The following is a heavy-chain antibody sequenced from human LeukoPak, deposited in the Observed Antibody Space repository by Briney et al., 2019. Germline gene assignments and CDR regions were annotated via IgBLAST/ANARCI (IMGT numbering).Heavy chain of an antibody. CDR3: AKGGPLGYCTSTSCYTVFH. V-gene: IGHV3-23*01. CDR1: GSPFSSYP. Sequence: PGGSLRLSCAASGSPFSSYPLSWVRQTPRKGLEWVSAISGSGGATYYADSVRGRFTISRDNSKNTLYLQMNSLRAEDTALYYCAKGGPLGYCTSTSCYTVFHWGQGTLVTVSS. CDR2: ISGSGGAT. D-gene: IGHD2-2*02. J-gene: IGHJ4*02.